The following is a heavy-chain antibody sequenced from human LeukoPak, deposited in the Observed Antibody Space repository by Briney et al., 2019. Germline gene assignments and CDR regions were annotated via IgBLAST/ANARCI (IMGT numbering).Heavy chain of an antibody. CDR3: AKDLGYCGGDCSILYYFDY. D-gene: IGHD2-21*02. V-gene: IGHV3-23*01. Sequence: PGGSLRLSCAASGFTFSSYAMSWVRQAPGKGLEWVPAISGSDGSTYYADSVKGRFTISRDNSKNTLYLQMNSLRAEDTAVYYCAKDLGYCGGDCSILYYFDYWGQGTLVTVS. CDR1: GFTFSSYA. J-gene: IGHJ4*02. CDR2: ISGSDGST.